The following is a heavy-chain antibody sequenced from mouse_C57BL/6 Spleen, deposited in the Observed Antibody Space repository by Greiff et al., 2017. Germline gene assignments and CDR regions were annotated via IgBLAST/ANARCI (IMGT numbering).Heavy chain of an antibody. V-gene: IGHV5-16*01. CDR1: GFTFSDYY. CDR2: INYDGSST. J-gene: IGHJ3*01. CDR3: ARAGGYYDYDSFAY. D-gene: IGHD2-4*01. Sequence: DVQLQESEGGLVQPGSSMKLSCTASGFTFSDYYTAWVRQVPEKGLEWVANINYDGSSTYYLDSLKSRFIISRDNAKNILYLQMSSLKSEDTATYYCARAGGYYDYDSFAYWGQGTLVTVSA.